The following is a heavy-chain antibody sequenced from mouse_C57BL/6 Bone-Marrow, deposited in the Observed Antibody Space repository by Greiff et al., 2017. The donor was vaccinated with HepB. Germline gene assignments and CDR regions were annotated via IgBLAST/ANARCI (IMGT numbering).Heavy chain of an antibody. CDR2: SRNKANDYTT. Sequence: EVTLVESGGGLVQSGRSLRLSCATSGFTFSDFYMEWVRQAPGKGLEWVAASRNKANDYTTEYSASVKGRFIVSRDTSQSILYLQMNALRAEDTAIYYCARDRKGFTGDYAMDYWGQGTSVTVSS. CDR1: GFTFSDFY. CDR3: ARDRKGFTGDYAMDY. J-gene: IGHJ4*01. V-gene: IGHV7-1*01.